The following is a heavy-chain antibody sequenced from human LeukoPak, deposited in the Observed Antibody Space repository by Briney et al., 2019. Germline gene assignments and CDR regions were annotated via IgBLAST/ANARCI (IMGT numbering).Heavy chain of an antibody. CDR3: TRGRWELLWGDA. D-gene: IGHD1-26*01. CDR2: ISYDGSNR. CDR1: GFIFSDYV. V-gene: IGHV3-30*03. Sequence: GGSLRLSCAAPGFIFSDYVMYWARQAPGKGLEWVTRISYDGSNRHYADSVKGRFAISRDNSKSVLYLQMNSLRAEDSAVYYCTRGRWELLWGDAWGQGTLVTVSS. J-gene: IGHJ5*02.